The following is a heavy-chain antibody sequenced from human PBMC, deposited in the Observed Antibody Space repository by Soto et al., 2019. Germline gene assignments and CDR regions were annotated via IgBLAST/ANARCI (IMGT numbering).Heavy chain of an antibody. CDR1: GFTFSSYA. V-gene: IGHV3-23*01. CDR2: ISGSGGST. D-gene: IGHD3-16*02. CDR3: AKDGLDDYIWGSYRFASYFDY. Sequence: GGSLRLSCAASGFTFSSYAMSWVRQAPGKGLEWVSAISGSGGSTYYADSVKGRFTISRDNSKNTLYLQMNSLRAEDTAVYYCAKDGLDDYIWGSYRFASYFDYWGQGTLVTVSS. J-gene: IGHJ4*02.